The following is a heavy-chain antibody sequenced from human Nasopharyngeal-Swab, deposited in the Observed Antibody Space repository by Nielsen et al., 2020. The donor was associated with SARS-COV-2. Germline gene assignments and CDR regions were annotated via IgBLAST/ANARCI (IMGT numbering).Heavy chain of an antibody. CDR3: ARPTYGDYEEYYFDY. J-gene: IGHJ4*02. D-gene: IGHD4-17*01. CDR1: GFTFSSYA. CDR2: ISYDGSNK. Sequence: GESLKISCAASGFTFSSYAMHWVRQAPGKGLEWVAVISYDGSNKYYADSVKGRFTISRDNSKNTPYLQMNSLRAEDTAVYYCARPTYGDYEEYYFDYWGQGTLVTVSS. V-gene: IGHV3-30*04.